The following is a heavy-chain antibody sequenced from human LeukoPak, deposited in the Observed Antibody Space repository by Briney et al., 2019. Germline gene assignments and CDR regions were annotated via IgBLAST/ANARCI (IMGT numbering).Heavy chain of an antibody. CDR1: GFTFTSYG. J-gene: IGHJ4*02. CDR2: ISAYDGNT. V-gene: IGHV1-18*01. Sequence: GASVRVSCKASGFTFTSYGITWVRQAPGQGLEWMGWISAYDGNTNYAQKLQGRVTMTTDTSTSTAYMELRSLRSGDTAVYYCTRIAEQHLQYYFDYWGQGTLVTVSS. CDR3: TRIAEQHLQYYFDY. D-gene: IGHD6-13*01.